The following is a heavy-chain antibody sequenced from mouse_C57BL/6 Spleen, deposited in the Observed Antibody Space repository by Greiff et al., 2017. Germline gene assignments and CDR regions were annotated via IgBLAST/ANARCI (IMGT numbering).Heavy chain of an antibody. D-gene: IGHD2-4*01. J-gene: IGHJ1*03. CDR3: ARWGLGWYFDV. CDR1: GYAFRSSW. V-gene: IGHV1-82*01. Sequence: VQLQQSGPELVKPGASVKISCKASGYAFRSSWMNWVKQRPGKGLEWIGRIYPGDGDTNYNGKFTGKATLTADKSSSTAYMQLSSLTSEDSAVYFCARWGLGWYFDVWGTGTTVTVSS. CDR2: IYPGDGDT.